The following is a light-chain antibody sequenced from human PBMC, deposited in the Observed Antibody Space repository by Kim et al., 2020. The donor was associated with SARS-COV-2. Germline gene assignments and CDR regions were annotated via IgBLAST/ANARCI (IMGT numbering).Light chain of an antibody. CDR3: QLRSNWPPT. J-gene: IGKJ1*01. V-gene: IGKV3-11*01. CDR1: QSLRSS. Sequence: EIVLTQSPATLSLSPGERATLSCRASQSLRSSLAWYQQKPGQAPRLIIYEASTRATGIPARFSGSGSGTDFTLTISSLEPEDFAVYYCQLRSNWPPTFGQGTRVEIK. CDR2: EAS.